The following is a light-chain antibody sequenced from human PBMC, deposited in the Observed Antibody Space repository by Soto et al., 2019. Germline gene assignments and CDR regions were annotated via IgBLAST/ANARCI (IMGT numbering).Light chain of an antibody. V-gene: IGKV3-15*01. Sequence: EIVMTQSPATLSVSPGERATLSCRASQSVSSNLAWYQQKPGQAPRLLIYGASTRATGIPARFSGSGSGTEFTLTISRLQSEDFAVYYCQQYNNWLWTFGQRTKVEIK. J-gene: IGKJ1*01. CDR2: GAS. CDR1: QSVSSN. CDR3: QQYNNWLWT.